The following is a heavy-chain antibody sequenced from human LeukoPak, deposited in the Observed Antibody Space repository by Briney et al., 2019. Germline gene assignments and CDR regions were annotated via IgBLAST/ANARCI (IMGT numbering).Heavy chain of an antibody. J-gene: IGHJ4*02. V-gene: IGHV3-23*01. Sequence: GGSLRLSCAAFGFTFSIYTMSWVRQAPGKGLEWVSAINQGGDTSYAASVKGHFTISRDNSKNTLYLQMNSLRLEDTAVYYCAKGFFGSGTFPHNFDYWGQGTLVTVSS. D-gene: IGHD3-10*01. CDR1: GFTFSIYT. CDR2: INQGGDT. CDR3: AKGFFGSGTFPHNFDY.